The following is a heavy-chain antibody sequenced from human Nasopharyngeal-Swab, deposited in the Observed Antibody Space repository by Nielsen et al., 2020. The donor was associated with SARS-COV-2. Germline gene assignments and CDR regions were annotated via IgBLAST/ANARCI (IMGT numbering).Heavy chain of an antibody. D-gene: IGHD1-1*01. V-gene: IGHV3-74*01. J-gene: IGHJ3*02. CDR1: GFTFSSYW. CDR2: INSDGSST. Sequence: GGSLRLSCAASGFTFSSYWMHWVRQAPGKGLVWVSRINSDGSSTSYVDSVKGRFTISRDNAKNTLYLQMNSLRAEDTAVYYCARSLILQRDAFDIWGQGTMVTVSS. CDR3: ARSLILQRDAFDI.